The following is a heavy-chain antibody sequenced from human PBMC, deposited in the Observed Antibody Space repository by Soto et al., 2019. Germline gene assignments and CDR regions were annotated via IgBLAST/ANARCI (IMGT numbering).Heavy chain of an antibody. CDR1: GGSISSYY. CDR2: IYYSGST. J-gene: IGHJ6*02. D-gene: IGHD3-10*01. CDR3: ARDAIMVGSGSAYYYYGMDV. Sequence: QVQLQESGPGLVKPSETLSLTCTVSGGSISSYYWSWIRQPPGKGLEWIGYIYYSGSTNYNPSLKSRVTISVDTSKNQFSLKLSSVTAADTAVYYCARDAIMVGSGSAYYYYGMDVWGQGTTVTVSS. V-gene: IGHV4-59*01.